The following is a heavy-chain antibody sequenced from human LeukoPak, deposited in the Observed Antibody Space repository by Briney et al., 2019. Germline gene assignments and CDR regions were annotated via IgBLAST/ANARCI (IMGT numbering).Heavy chain of an antibody. D-gene: IGHD3-3*01. CDR3: ARASTLPNYDFWSGSLISGEGYYYYMDV. V-gene: IGHV4-39*07. Sequence: PSETLSLTCTVSGGSISNSDYYWGWIRQPPGKGLEWIGRIYTSGSTNYNPSLKSRVTMSVDTSKNQFSLKLSSVTAADTAVYYCARASTLPNYDFWSGSLISGEGYYYYMDVWGKGTTVTVSS. CDR2: IYTSGST. J-gene: IGHJ6*03. CDR1: GGSISNSDYY.